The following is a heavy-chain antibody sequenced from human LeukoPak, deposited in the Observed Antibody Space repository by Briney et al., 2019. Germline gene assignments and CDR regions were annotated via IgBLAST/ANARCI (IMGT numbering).Heavy chain of an antibody. CDR2: INPNSGGT. D-gene: IGHD3-22*01. Sequence: ASVKVSCKASGYTFTGYYMHWVRQAPGQGLEWMGWINPNSGGTNYAQKFQGRVTMTRDTSISTAYMELSRLRSDDTAVYYCARDFYYYDSSGRDYWGQGTLVTVSS. V-gene: IGHV1-2*02. J-gene: IGHJ4*02. CDR1: GYTFTGYY. CDR3: ARDFYYYDSSGRDY.